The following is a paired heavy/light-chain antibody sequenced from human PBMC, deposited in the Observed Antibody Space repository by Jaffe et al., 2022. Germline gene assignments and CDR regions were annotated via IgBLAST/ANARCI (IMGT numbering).Heavy chain of an antibody. V-gene: IGHV7-4-1*02. CDR2: INTNTGNP. CDR3: ASDDSSGYYYGSAFDI. D-gene: IGHD3-22*01. J-gene: IGHJ3*02. Sequence: QVQLVQSGSELKKPGASVKVSCKASGYTFTSYAMNWVRQAPGQGLEWMGWINTNTGNPTYAQGFTGRFVFSLDTSVSTAYLQISSLKAEDTAVYYCASDDSSGYYYGSAFDIWGQGTMVTVSS. CDR1: GYTFTSYA.
Light chain of an antibody. Sequence: EIVLTQSPATLSLSPGERATLSCRASQSVSSYLAWYQQKPGQAPRLLIYDASNRATGIPARFSGSGSGTDFTLTISSLEPEDFAVYYCQQRSNWPRKLTFGGGTKVEIK. J-gene: IGKJ4*01. CDR2: DAS. CDR1: QSVSSY. CDR3: QQRSNWPRKLT. V-gene: IGKV3-11*01.